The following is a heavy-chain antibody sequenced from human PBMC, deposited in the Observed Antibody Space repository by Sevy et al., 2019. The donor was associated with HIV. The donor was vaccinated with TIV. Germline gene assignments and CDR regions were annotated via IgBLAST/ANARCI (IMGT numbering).Heavy chain of an antibody. CDR1: GFTFPIYS. CDR3: ARVAVEYCTNDCYHRFDH. CDR2: ISYDGNYK. V-gene: IGHV3-30*04. D-gene: IGHD2-8*01. J-gene: IGHJ4*02. Sequence: GGSLRLSCVASGFTFPIYSVLWVRQAPGKGPEWLTLISYDGNYKYYAASVKGRFTISRDNSNNILYLQMSSLRVEDTALYFCARVAVEYCTNDCYHRFDHWGLGTLVTVSS.